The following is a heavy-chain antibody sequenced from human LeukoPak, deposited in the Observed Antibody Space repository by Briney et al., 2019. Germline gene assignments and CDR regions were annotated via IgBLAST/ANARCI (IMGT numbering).Heavy chain of an antibody. V-gene: IGHV4-39*01. CDR3: ARHGMQSGYDSYYYYFYYMDV. D-gene: IGHD5-12*01. Sequence: SETLSLTGTVSGGSISSRSYYWGWIRQPPGKGLEWIGTIYYSGSTYYNPSLKSRVTISVDTSKNQFSLKLSSVTAADTAVYYCARHGMQSGYDSYYYYFYYMDVWGKGTTVSVSS. J-gene: IGHJ6*03. CDR1: GGSISSRSYY. CDR2: IYYSGST.